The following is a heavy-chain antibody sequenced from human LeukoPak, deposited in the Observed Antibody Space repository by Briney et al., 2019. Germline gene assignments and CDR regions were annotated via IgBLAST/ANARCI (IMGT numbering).Heavy chain of an antibody. CDR1: GGSISSSSYY. CDR3: ASPLGYCTTTTCFGDY. D-gene: IGHD2-2*01. Sequence: SGTLSLTCTVSGGSISSSSYYWGWIRQPPGKGPEWIGSIYHSGNTYYNPSLKSRVTISVDTSKNQFSLKLSSVTAADTAVYYCASPLGYCTTTTCFGDYWGQGTLVTVSA. J-gene: IGHJ4*02. CDR2: IYHSGNT. V-gene: IGHV4-39*01.